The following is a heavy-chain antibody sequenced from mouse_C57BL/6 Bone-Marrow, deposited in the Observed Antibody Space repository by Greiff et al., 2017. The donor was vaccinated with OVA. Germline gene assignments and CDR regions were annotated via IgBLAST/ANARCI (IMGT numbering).Heavy chain of an antibody. V-gene: IGHV1-85*01. Sequence: QVQLKESGPELVKPGASVKLSCKASGYTFTSYDINWVKQRPGQGLEWIGWIYPRDGSTKYNEKFKGKATLTVDTSSSTAYMELHSLTSEDSAVYFCANGGAMDYWGQGTSVTVSS. CDR2: IYPRDGST. J-gene: IGHJ4*01. CDR1: GYTFTSYD. CDR3: ANGGAMDY.